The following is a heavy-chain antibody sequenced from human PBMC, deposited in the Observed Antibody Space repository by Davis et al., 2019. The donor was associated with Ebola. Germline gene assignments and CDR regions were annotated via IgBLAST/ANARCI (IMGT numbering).Heavy chain of an antibody. CDR3: ARPRGGDILTLGWFDP. Sequence: GESLKISCAASGFTFSSYSMNWVRQAPGKGLEWVSAISGSGGSTYYADSVKGRFTISRDNAKNSLYLQMNSLRAEDTAVYYCARPRGGDILTLGWFDPWGQGTLVTVSS. V-gene: IGHV3-21*01. CDR2: ISGSGGST. D-gene: IGHD3-9*01. J-gene: IGHJ5*02. CDR1: GFTFSSYS.